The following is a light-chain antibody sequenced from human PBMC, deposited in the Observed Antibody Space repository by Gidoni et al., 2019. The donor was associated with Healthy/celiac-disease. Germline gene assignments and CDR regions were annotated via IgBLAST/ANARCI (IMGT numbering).Light chain of an antibody. CDR2: DAA. Sequence: IVLTQSPATLSLSPGERATLSCSASQIVSSYLAWYQQKPGQAPRLLSYDAANRSTGIPARFSGSGSGTDFTLNISSVETEDFAVYYCQQSSNWITFGQGTRLEIK. V-gene: IGKV3-11*01. J-gene: IGKJ5*01. CDR3: QQSSNWIT. CDR1: QIVSSY.